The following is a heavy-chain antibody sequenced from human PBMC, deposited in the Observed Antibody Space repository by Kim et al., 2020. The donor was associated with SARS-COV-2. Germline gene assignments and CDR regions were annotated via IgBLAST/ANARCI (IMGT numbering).Heavy chain of an antibody. CDR2: IEHHGSEK. D-gene: IGHD3-9*01. J-gene: IGHJ4*02. CDR1: GFTFSSYW. Sequence: GGSLRLSCGASGFTFSSYWISWVRQVPGKGLEWVANIEHHGSEKNYVDSVKGRFTISRDNAKNSVFLQMNSLRVEDTAVYYCARDVILDYWGQGILVTVS. V-gene: IGHV3-7*01. CDR3: ARDVILDY.